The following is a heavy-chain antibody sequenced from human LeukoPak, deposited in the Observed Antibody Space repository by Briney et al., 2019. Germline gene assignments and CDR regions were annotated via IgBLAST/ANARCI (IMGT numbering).Heavy chain of an antibody. CDR1: GFTFSSYA. CDR3: AKDVMYYYDSSGYPEDDAFDI. J-gene: IGHJ3*02. V-gene: IGHV3-23*01. Sequence: GGSLRLSCAASGFTFSSYAMSWVRQAPGKGLEWVSAISGSGGSTYYADSVKGRFTISRDNSKNTLYLQMNSLRAEGTAVYYCAKDVMYYYDSSGYPEDDAFDIWGQGTMVTVSS. D-gene: IGHD3-22*01. CDR2: ISGSGGST.